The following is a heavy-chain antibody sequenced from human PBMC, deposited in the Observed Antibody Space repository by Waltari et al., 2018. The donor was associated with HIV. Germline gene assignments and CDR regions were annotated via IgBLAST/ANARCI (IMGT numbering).Heavy chain of an antibody. CDR1: GDSVSTNTAA. CDR2: TYYRSKWYN. CDR3: ARSPGRTSDFDY. V-gene: IGHV6-1*01. Sequence: QVQLQQSGPGLVKPSQTLSLTCAISGDSVSTNTAALNWIRQSPSRGLEWLGRTYYRSKWYNDYALSVESRISINPDTSKNQFSQHLNSVTPEDTAVYYCARSPGRTSDFDYWGQGTLVSVSS. J-gene: IGHJ4*02. D-gene: IGHD1-1*01.